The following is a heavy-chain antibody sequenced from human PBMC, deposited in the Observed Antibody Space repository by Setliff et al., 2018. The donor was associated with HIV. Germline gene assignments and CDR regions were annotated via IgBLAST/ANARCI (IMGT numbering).Heavy chain of an antibody. D-gene: IGHD3-10*01. V-gene: IGHV4-59*01. J-gene: IGHJ4*02. Sequence: SETLSLTCTVSGGSMSHYFWSWVRQSPGKGLEWIGYIYYSESTKYNPSLKSRVTISVDTSKNQFSLELTSVTAADTAVYYCATYGLGTYYTYWGQGTLVTVS. CDR3: ATYGLGTYYTY. CDR2: IYYSEST. CDR1: GGSMSHYF.